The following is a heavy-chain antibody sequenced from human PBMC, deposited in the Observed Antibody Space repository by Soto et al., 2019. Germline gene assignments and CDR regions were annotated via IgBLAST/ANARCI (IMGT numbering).Heavy chain of an antibody. CDR3: ARSRERAQWRPRYMDD. J-gene: IGHJ6*03. CDR2: ISSNGGST. D-gene: IGHD6-19*01. Sequence: EVQLVESGGGLVQPGGCLRLSCAASGYTFSSYAMHWVRQAPGKGLEYVSAISSNGGSTYYANSVKGRFTISRDNSKNTLYLQRGSLRAEDMAVYYCARSRERAQWRPRYMDDWGRGTTVTVSS. CDR1: GYTFSSYA. V-gene: IGHV3-64*01.